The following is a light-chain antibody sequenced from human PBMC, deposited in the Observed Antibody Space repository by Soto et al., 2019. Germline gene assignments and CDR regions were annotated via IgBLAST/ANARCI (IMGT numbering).Light chain of an antibody. CDR1: SSDIGTYNR. CDR3: SSYTTSSTYV. V-gene: IGLV2-18*02. CDR2: DGN. Sequence: QSVLTQPPSVSGSPGQSVAFSCTGTSSDIGTYNRVSWYQQPPGTAPKLMIYDGNNRPSGVPDRFSGSKSGNTASLTISGLQDEDEADYYCSSYTTSSTYVFGTGTKLTVL. J-gene: IGLJ1*01.